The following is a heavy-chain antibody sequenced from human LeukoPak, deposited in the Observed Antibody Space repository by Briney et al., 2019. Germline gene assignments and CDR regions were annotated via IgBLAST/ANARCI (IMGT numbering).Heavy chain of an antibody. CDR3: ARDPFSGSSLHVAFDI. Sequence: PSETLSLTCTVSGGSISSSSYYWGWIRQPPGKGLEWIGSIYYSGSTYYNPSLKSRVTISVDTSKNQFSLKLSSVTAADTAVYYCARDPFSGSSLHVAFDIWGQGTMVTVSS. J-gene: IGHJ3*02. CDR1: GGSISSSSYY. CDR2: IYYSGST. V-gene: IGHV4-39*07. D-gene: IGHD1-26*01.